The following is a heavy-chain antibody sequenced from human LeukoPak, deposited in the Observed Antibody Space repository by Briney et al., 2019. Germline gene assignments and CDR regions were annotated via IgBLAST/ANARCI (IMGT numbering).Heavy chain of an antibody. CDR1: GGSISSSGYY. CDR3: ARVGPQYCGGDCYSSYYYYYMDV. J-gene: IGHJ6*03. D-gene: IGHD2-21*01. V-gene: IGHV4-39*07. CDR2: INHSGST. Sequence: SETLSLTCTVSGGSISSSGYYWGWIRQPPGKGLEWIGEINHSGSTNYNPSLKSRVTISVDTSKNQFSLKLSSVTAADTAVYYCARVGPQYCGGDCYSSYYYYYMDVWGKGTTVTVSS.